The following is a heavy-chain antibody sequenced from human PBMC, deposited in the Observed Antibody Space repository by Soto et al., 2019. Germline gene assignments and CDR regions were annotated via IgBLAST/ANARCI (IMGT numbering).Heavy chain of an antibody. V-gene: IGHV4-34*01. CDR1: GGSFSGYY. CDR2: ITHSGST. Sequence: QVQLQQWGAGLLKPSETLSLTCAVYGGSFSGYYWSWIRQPPGKGLEWIGEITHSGSTNYNPSLKSRVTIAVDTSKNQFSLKLSSVTAADTAVYYCSRADDYVDYVREGWFDPWGQGTLVTVSS. J-gene: IGHJ5*02. CDR3: SRADDYVDYVREGWFDP. D-gene: IGHD4-17*01.